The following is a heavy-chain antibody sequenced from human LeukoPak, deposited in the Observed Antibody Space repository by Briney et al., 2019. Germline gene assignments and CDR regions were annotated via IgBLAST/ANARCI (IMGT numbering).Heavy chain of an antibody. D-gene: IGHD2-2*02. J-gene: IGHJ4*02. CDR2: IKQDGSEK. CDR1: GFSFSNYW. Sequence: GGSLRLSCAASGFSFSNYWMSWVRQAPGKGLEWVANIKQDGSEKFYVGSVRGRFTISRDNAKNSLYLQMNSLRAEDTAVYYCARGVLPGAIEWSLDYWGQGTLDTVSS. CDR3: ARGVLPGAIEWSLDY. V-gene: IGHV3-7*01.